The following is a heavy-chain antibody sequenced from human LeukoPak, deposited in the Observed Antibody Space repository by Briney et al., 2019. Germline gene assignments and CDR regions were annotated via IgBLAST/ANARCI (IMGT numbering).Heavy chain of an antibody. CDR1: GDSVSSNSVG. Sequence: SQTFSLTCVISGDSVSSNSVGWNWIRQSPSRGLEWLGVTYYRSRWSYDYAESVKGRITINPDAPKNQFSLQVNSVTPEDTAVYYCAKDGGTVRLFDHWGQGTLVTVSS. CDR2: TYYRSRWSY. V-gene: IGHV6-1*01. J-gene: IGHJ4*02. CDR3: AKDGGTVRLFDH. D-gene: IGHD6-6*01.